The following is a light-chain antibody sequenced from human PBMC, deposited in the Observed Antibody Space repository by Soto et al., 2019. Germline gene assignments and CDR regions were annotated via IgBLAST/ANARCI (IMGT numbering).Light chain of an antibody. CDR2: DAS. CDR3: QQRRNWPLT. Sequence: EIVLTQSPATLSLSPGERATLSCRASQSVSSYLAWYQQKPGQAPRLLIYDASNRATGIPDRLSGSGSGTYFTLTISRLEPEEFAVYYCQQRRNWPLTVCGVTKVEI. CDR1: QSVSSY. J-gene: IGKJ4*01. V-gene: IGKV3-11*01.